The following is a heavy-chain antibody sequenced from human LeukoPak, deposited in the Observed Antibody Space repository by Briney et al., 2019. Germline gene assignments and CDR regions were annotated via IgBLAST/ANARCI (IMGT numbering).Heavy chain of an antibody. D-gene: IGHD3-10*01. CDR1: GFTFSSYW. J-gene: IGHJ4*02. Sequence: GGSLRLSCAASGFTFSSYWMSWVRQAPGKGLEWVANIKQDGSEKYYVDSVKGRFTISRDDSKNTAYLQMNSLKTEDTAVYHCTSWADSGNYYRGDDYWGQGTLVTVSS. CDR2: IKQDGSEK. CDR3: TSWADSGNYYRGDDY. V-gene: IGHV3-7*03.